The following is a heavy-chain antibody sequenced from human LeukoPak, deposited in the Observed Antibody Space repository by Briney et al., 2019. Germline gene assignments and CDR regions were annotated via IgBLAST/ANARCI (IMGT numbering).Heavy chain of an antibody. CDR3: AKDTPGFYDILTGEDAFDI. J-gene: IGHJ3*02. Sequence: PGGSLRLSCAASGFTFDDYAMSWARQVPGKGLEWVSGINWYGGSTGSADSVKGRFTISRDNAKNSLYLQMNSLRTEDTALYYCAKDTPGFYDILTGEDAFDIWGQGTMVTVSS. D-gene: IGHD3-9*01. V-gene: IGHV3-20*04. CDR1: GFTFDDYA. CDR2: INWYGGST.